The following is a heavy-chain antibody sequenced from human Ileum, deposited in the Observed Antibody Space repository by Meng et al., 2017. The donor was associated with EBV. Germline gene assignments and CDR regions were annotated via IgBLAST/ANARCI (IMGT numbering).Heavy chain of an antibody. J-gene: IGHJ4*02. Sequence: QVQLQESGPGLVKPSETLSLTCTVSGDSNSSSPYFWGWVRQPPGKGLEWIGSIYYSGNTYYTPSLKSRLTISVDTSKNQFSLKLTSVTAADTAVYYCARQLDTVTSGDWGQGTLVTVST. V-gene: IGHV4-39*01. D-gene: IGHD4-17*01. CDR1: GDSNSSSPYF. CDR2: IYYSGNT. CDR3: ARQLDTVTSGD.